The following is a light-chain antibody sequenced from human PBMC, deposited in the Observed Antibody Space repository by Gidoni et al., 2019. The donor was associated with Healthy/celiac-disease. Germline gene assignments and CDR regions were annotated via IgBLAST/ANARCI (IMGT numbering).Light chain of an antibody. J-gene: IGKJ2*01. V-gene: IGKV3-20*01. CDR2: GAS. CDR3: QQYGSSPPNT. CDR1: QSVSSSY. Sequence: ELVLTQSPRTLSLSPGERATLSCSASQSVSSSYLAWYQQKPGQAPRLLIYGASSRATGIPDRFSGSGSGTDFTLTISRLEPEDFAVYYCQQYGSSPPNTFGQXTKLEIK.